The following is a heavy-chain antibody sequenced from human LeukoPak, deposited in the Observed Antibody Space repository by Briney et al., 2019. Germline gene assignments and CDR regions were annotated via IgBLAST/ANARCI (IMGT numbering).Heavy chain of an antibody. D-gene: IGHD2-2*01. Sequence: GGSLRLSCAASGFTFDDYGMSWVRQAPGKGVEWVSGINWNGGSTGYADSVKGRFTISRDNAKNSLYLQMNSLRAEDTALYYCARDLGHCSRTSCYEKFGYWGQGTLVTVSS. V-gene: IGHV3-20*04. J-gene: IGHJ4*02. CDR3: ARDLGHCSRTSCYEKFGY. CDR1: GFTFDDYG. CDR2: INWNGGST.